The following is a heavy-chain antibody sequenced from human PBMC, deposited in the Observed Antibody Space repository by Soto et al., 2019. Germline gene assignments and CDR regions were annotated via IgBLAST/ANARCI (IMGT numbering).Heavy chain of an antibody. CDR1: GGSINNYY. V-gene: IGHV4-59*01. CDR3: ARGHYYYYHVDV. J-gene: IGHJ6*02. CDR2: ISDSGST. Sequence: PSETLSLTCTVSGGSINNYYWSWIRQPPGKGLEWIGYISDSGSTNYNPSLKSRVTISVDTSKKQFSLRLNSVTAADTAVYSCARGHYYYYHVDVWGPGTTVT.